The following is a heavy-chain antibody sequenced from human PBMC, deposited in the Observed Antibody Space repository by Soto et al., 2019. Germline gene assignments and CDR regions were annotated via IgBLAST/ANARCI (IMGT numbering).Heavy chain of an antibody. CDR2: ISAYNGNT. Sequence: ASVKVSCKASGYTFTSYGISWVRQAPGQGLEWMGWISAYNGNTNYAQKLQGRVTMTTDTSTSTAYMELRSLRSDDTAVYYCARVVVVPAAMNENWFDPWGQGTLVTVSS. CDR1: GYTFTSYG. J-gene: IGHJ5*02. CDR3: ARVVVVPAAMNENWFDP. D-gene: IGHD2-2*01. V-gene: IGHV1-18*01.